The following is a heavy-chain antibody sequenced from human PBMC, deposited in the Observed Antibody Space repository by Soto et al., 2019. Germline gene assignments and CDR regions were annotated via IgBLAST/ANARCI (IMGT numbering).Heavy chain of an antibody. CDR2: IYYSGST. D-gene: IGHD3-10*01. CDR3: ARDFMVRGVTSDAFDI. V-gene: IGHV4-30-4*01. CDR1: GGSISSGDYY. Sequence: QVQLQESGPGLVKPSQTLSLTCTVSGGSISSGDYYWSWMRQPPGKGLEWIGYIYYSGSTYYNPSLKSRVTISVDTSKNQFSLKLSSVTAADTAVYYCARDFMVRGVTSDAFDIWGQGTMVTVSS. J-gene: IGHJ3*02.